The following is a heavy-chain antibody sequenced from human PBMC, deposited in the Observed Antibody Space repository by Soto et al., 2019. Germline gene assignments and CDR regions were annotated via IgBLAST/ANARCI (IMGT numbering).Heavy chain of an antibody. J-gene: IGHJ6*02. CDR1: GGSLSTYA. CDR2: IIPMLGTT. D-gene: IGHD4-4*01. V-gene: IGHV1-69*01. CDR3: ARTAHSNPVGSAPFSTMDV. Sequence: QVQLVQSGAEVKKPGSSVKVSCKASGGSLSTYAISWVRQAPGQGLDWMGRIIPMLGTTNYAQKFQGRVTLTADESTSTDYRDLSSLRSEDTSVDYCARTAHSNPVGSAPFSTMDVWGQGNAVIVYS.